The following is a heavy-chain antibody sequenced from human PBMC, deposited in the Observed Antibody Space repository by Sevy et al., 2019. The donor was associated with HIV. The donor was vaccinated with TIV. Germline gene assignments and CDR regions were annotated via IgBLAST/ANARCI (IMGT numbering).Heavy chain of an antibody. Sequence: GVSLRLSCAASGFTFSDYYMSWIRQAPGKGLEWVSYLSGSDGTTFSPDSVKGRFTVSRDNAKNSLYLQMNSLRAEDTAMYYCARDHVKDGDFGDYYYYAMDVWGQGTTVTVSS. D-gene: IGHD4-17*01. V-gene: IGHV3-11*01. CDR1: GFTFSDYY. J-gene: IGHJ6*02. CDR2: LSGSDGTT. CDR3: ARDHVKDGDFGDYYYYAMDV.